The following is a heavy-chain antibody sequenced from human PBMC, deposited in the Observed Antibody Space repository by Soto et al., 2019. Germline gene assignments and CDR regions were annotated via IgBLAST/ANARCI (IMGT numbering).Heavy chain of an antibody. CDR1: GYTFTSYD. Sequence: QVQLVQSGAEVEKPGASVKVSCKASGYTFTSYDINWLRQATGQGLEWMGWMNPSSGATGYVQKFQGRVTMTRDTSISTAYMELSSLISEDTTVYYCAGGPFGRGSSKDYWGQGTPVTVSS. D-gene: IGHD3-16*01. CDR2: MNPSSGAT. V-gene: IGHV1-8*01. J-gene: IGHJ4*02. CDR3: AGGPFGRGSSKDY.